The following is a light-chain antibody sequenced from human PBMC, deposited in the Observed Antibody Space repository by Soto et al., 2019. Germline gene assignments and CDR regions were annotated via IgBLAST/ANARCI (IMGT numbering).Light chain of an antibody. J-gene: IGLJ3*02. CDR2: LEGSGSY. V-gene: IGLV4-60*03. Sequence: QSVLTQSSSASASLGSSVKLTCTLSSGHSSYIIAWHQQQPGKAPRYLMKLEGSGSYNKGSGVPDRFSGSSSGADRYLTISNLQSEDEADYYCETWDSNIWVFSGGTKVTVL. CDR3: ETWDSNIWV. CDR1: SGHSSYI.